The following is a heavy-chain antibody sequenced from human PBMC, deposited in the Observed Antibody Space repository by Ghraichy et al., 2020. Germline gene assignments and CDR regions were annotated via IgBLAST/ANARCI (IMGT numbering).Heavy chain of an antibody. V-gene: IGHV4-39*01. Sequence: SETLSLTCTVSGGSISSSSYYWGWIRQPPGKGLEWIGSIYYSGSTYYNPSLKSRVTISVDTSKNQFSLKLSSVTAADTAVYYCARPRFVGATPNAFDIWGQGTMVTVSS. CDR1: GGSISSSSYY. CDR3: ARPRFVGATPNAFDI. J-gene: IGHJ3*02. D-gene: IGHD1-26*01. CDR2: IYYSGST.